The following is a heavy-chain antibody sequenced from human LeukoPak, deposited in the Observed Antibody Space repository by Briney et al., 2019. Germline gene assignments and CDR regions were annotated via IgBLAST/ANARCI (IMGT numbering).Heavy chain of an antibody. Sequence: AETLSLTCAVYGEPFSGYYWTWIRQPPGKGLEWIGQIDHSGSVNYNPSLESRVSISVDKPKKQFSLKVNSVTAADTAVYYCARGRFLEWLLGYYYYMDVWGKGTTVTVSS. CDR2: IDHSGSV. CDR3: ARGRFLEWLLGYYYYMDV. CDR1: GEPFSGYY. V-gene: IGHV4-34*01. J-gene: IGHJ6*03. D-gene: IGHD3-3*01.